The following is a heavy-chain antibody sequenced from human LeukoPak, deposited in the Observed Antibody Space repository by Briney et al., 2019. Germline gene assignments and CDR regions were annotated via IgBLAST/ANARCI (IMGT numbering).Heavy chain of an antibody. D-gene: IGHD4-23*01. CDR1: GYSFTNYW. CDR3: GRVPGNSWGDGFDI. CDR2: IYPGDSDT. J-gene: IGHJ3*02. V-gene: IGHV5-51*01. Sequence: GESLQISCQGSGYSFTNYWIGGVRQLPGKGLEWMGIIYPGDSDTRYSPSFQGQLTLSADKSISTAYLQWSSLKASDTAMYYCGRVPGNSWGDGFDIWGQGTMVTVSS.